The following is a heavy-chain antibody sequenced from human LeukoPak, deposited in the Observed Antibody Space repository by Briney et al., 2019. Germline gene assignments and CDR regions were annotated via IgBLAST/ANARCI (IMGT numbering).Heavy chain of an antibody. CDR2: INTGNGDT. CDR1: GYTFTSYA. V-gene: IGHV1-18*01. D-gene: IGHD4-17*01. CDR3: ASLRYGHAINI. Sequence: ASVKVSCKASGYTFTSYAMNWVRQAPGQGLEWMGWINTGNGDTNYAQRVQDRVTMTTDTSTSTAYMQLRSLRPDDTAMYYCASLRYGHAINIWGQGTMVTVSS. J-gene: IGHJ3*02.